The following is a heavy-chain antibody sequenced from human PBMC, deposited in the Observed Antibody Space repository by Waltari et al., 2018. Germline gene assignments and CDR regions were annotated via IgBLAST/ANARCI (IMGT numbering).Heavy chain of an antibody. CDR3: ARLAPRTHRSHVPGRHYYYGMDV. V-gene: IGHV3-74*01. Sequence: EEQLLESGGGLVQPGDSLRLSCAGSGFRFSNFWMNWVRQAPGKGLVWDERISDVGTGGNDADSVKGRFNISRDNAKNTLYLQMKRLRVEDTAVYYCARLAPRTHRSHVPGRHYYYGMDVWGQGTTVTVSS. CDR2: ISDVGTGG. CDR1: GFRFSNFW. D-gene: IGHD3-10*01. J-gene: IGHJ6*02.